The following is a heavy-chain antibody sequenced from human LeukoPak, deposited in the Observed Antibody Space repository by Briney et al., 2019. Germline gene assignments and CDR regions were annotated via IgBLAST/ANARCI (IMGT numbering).Heavy chain of an antibody. CDR1: GFTFSSYS. D-gene: IGHD3-22*01. CDR3: ARDYYDSSGLPEY. Sequence: MTGGSLRLSCAASGFTFSSYSMNWVRQAPGKGLEWVSSISSSSSYIYYADSVKGRFTISRDNAKNSLYLQMNSLRAEDTAVYYCARDYYDSSGLPEYWGQGTLVTVSS. CDR2: ISSSSSYI. V-gene: IGHV3-21*01. J-gene: IGHJ4*02.